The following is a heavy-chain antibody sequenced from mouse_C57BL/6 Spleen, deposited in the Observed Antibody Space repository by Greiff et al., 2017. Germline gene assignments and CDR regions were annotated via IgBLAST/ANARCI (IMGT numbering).Heavy chain of an antibody. CDR2: IRLKSDNYAT. CDR3: TGSYSNYVRFAY. D-gene: IGHD2-5*01. Sequence: EVKLVESGGGLVQPGGSMKLSCVASGFTFSNYWMNWVRQSPEKGLEWVAQIRLKSDNYATHYAESVKGRFTISRADSKSSVYLQMNNLRAEDTGIYYCTGSYSNYVRFAYWGQGTLVTVSA. CDR1: GFTFSNYW. V-gene: IGHV6-3*01. J-gene: IGHJ3*01.